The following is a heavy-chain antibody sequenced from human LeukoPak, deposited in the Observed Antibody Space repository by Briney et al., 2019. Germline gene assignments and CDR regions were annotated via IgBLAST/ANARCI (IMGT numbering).Heavy chain of an antibody. V-gene: IGHV1-69*05. J-gene: IGHJ4*02. CDR1: GRTFRSYA. D-gene: IGHD1-1*01. CDR3: ARDQSGGANI. Sequence: SVKASCKAFGRTFRSYAISWVRQAPGQGLEWMGGIIPIFGTANYAQKFQGRVTVTTDESTSTAYMEMSSRRSEDTAVYYCARDQSGGANIWGQGTLVTVSS. CDR2: IIPIFGTA.